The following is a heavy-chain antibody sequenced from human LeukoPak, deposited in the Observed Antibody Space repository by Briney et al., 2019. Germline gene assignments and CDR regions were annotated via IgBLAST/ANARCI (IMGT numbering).Heavy chain of an antibody. J-gene: IGHJ6*03. V-gene: IGHV1-2*02. D-gene: IGHD3-10*01. CDR3: ARGGHYYYMDV. CDR2: INPSSGGA. CDR1: GYTFSAHH. Sequence: GASVKVSRKASGYTFSAHHVHWVRQAPGQGPEWMGWINPSSGGANLAQKFQGRVTLTRDTSITTVYMELNSLTSDDTAVYSCARGGHYYYMDVWGKGTTVTVSS.